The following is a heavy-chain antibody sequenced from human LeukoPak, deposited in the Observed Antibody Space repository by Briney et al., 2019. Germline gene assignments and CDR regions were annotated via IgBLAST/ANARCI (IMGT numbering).Heavy chain of an antibody. CDR2: INQDGSVK. J-gene: IGHJ4*02. V-gene: IGHV3-7*01. CDR1: GFTFSRSW. Sequence: PGGSLRLSCAGSGFTFSRSWMTWVRQAPGKGLEWVASINQDGSVKHYMDSVKGRFIISRDNAENSLHLQMHSLRAEDTAVYYCAKLLGDVTTFDYWGQGTLVTVSS. CDR3: AKLLGDVTTFDY. D-gene: IGHD3-16*01.